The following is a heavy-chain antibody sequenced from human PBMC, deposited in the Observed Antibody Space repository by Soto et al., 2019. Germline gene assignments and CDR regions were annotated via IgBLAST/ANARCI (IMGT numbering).Heavy chain of an antibody. CDR3: ATERHCSSYYESAGHYND. D-gene: IGHD3-22*01. J-gene: IGHJ4*02. Sequence: DVQLLESGGGLVQPGGSLRLTCVGSGFTFRNQDMRWVRQAPGKGLEWVSGIIGRGGVTYYADSVKGRFTISRDNSKNTMYMQMNNLRDNDTAVYYWATERHCSSYYESAGHYNDWGQGTLVTVSS. CDR1: GFTFRNQD. V-gene: IGHV3-23*01. CDR2: IIGRGGVT.